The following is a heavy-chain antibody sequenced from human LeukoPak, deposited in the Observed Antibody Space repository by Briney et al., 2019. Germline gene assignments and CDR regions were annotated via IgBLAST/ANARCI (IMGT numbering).Heavy chain of an antibody. CDR3: ARAAGYDYVWGSYEGYYFDY. Sequence: SETLSLTCTVSGGSISSYYWSWIRQPPGKGLEWIGYIYYSGSTNYNPSLKSRVTISVDTSKNQFSLKLSSVTAADTAVYYCARAAGYDYVWGSYEGYYFDYWGQGTLVTVSS. CDR1: GGSISSYY. J-gene: IGHJ4*02. CDR2: IYYSGST. V-gene: IGHV4-59*01. D-gene: IGHD3-16*01.